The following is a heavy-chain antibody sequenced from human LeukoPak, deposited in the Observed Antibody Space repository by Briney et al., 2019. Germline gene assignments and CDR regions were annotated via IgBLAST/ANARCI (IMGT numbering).Heavy chain of an antibody. CDR2: FDPEDGET. CDR1: GYTLTELS. D-gene: IGHD1-14*01. V-gene: IGHV1-24*01. CDR3: ATDLVYVATEPLDY. Sequence: GASVKVSCKVSGYTLTELSMHWVRQAPGKGLEWMGGFDPEDGETIYAQKFQGRVTMTEDTSTDTAYMELSSLRSEDTAVYYCATDLVYVATEPLDYWGQGTLVTVSS. J-gene: IGHJ4*02.